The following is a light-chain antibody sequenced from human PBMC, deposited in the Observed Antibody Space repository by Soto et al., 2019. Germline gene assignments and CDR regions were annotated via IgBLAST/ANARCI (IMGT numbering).Light chain of an antibody. J-gene: IGKJ1*01. Sequence: ETVMTQSPATLSVSPGERATLSCRASQSVSSNLAWFQQRPGQAPSLLIFGASTRATGIPTRFSGSGSGTEFTLTISSLQSEDFAVYYCQQYNNLPRTFGQGTKVEIK. CDR2: GAS. V-gene: IGKV3-15*01. CDR1: QSVSSN. CDR3: QQYNNLPRT.